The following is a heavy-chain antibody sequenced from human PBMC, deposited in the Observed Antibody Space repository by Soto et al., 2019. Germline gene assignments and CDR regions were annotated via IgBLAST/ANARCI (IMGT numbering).Heavy chain of an antibody. CDR2: IYYSGST. D-gene: IGHD3-10*01. Sequence: SETLSLTCTVSGGSISSSSYYWGWIRQPPGKGLEWIGSIYYSGSTYYNPSLKSRVTISVDTSKDQFSLKLSSVTAADTAVYYCARRGQTGIDYWGQGTLVTVSS. J-gene: IGHJ4*02. CDR3: ARRGQTGIDY. CDR1: GGSISSSSYY. V-gene: IGHV4-39*01.